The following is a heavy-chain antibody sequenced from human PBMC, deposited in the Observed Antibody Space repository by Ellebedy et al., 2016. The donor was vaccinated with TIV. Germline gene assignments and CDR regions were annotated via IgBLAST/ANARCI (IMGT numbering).Heavy chain of an antibody. CDR3: ARVGVAARTPDY. V-gene: IGHV1-8*01. J-gene: IGHJ4*02. CDR1: GYTFTSYD. CDR2: MNPNSGNT. Sequence: AASVKVSCKASGYTFTSYDINWVRQATGQGLEWMGWMNPNSGNTGYAQKFQGRVTMTRNTSISTAYMELSSLRSEDTAVYYCARVGVAARTPDYWGQGTLVTVSS. D-gene: IGHD6-6*01.